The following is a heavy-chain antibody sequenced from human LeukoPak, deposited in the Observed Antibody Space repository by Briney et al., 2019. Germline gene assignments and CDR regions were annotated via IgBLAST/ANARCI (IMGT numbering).Heavy chain of an antibody. J-gene: IGHJ4*02. D-gene: IGHD2-2*02. CDR3: ARAACSSTSCYTFRSYYFDY. Sequence: SETLSLTCAVYGGSFSGYYWRWIRQPPGKGLEWIGEINHSGSTNYNPSLKSRVTISVDTSKNQFSLKLSSVTAADTAVYYCARAACSSTSCYTFRSYYFDYWGQGTLVTVSS. CDR2: INHSGST. CDR1: GGSFSGYY. V-gene: IGHV4-34*01.